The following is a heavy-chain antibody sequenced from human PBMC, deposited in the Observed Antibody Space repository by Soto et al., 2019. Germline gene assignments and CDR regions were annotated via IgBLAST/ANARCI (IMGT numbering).Heavy chain of an antibody. V-gene: IGHV4-39*01. J-gene: IGHJ5*02. CDR1: GDSITSGDFY. CDR2: ISHSGDT. D-gene: IGHD3-22*01. CDR3: ARKMRGPIPHVGWLSPVAS. Sequence: QLHLQESGPGLVKPSGTLSLTCTVSGDSITSGDFYWGWIRRPPGQGLEWIGTISHSGDTFYNPPAKSRLTMSLDASKNQFSPKLTSVTAADAAVYFCARKMRGPIPHVGWLSPVASWGQGTLVTVSS.